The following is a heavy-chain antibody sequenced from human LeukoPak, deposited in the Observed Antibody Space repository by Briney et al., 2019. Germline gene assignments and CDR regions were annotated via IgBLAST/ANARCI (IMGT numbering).Heavy chain of an antibody. CDR1: GYTLTSYI. Sequence: ASVKVSCKASGYTLTSYIMHWVRQAPGQGLEWMGIINPSGGTTSYAQKFQGRVTMTRDTSTSTVYMELSSLRSEDTAVYYCARGIQLWFYFDYWGQGTLVTVSS. CDR2: INPSGGTT. J-gene: IGHJ4*02. V-gene: IGHV1-46*01. D-gene: IGHD5-18*01. CDR3: ARGIQLWFYFDY.